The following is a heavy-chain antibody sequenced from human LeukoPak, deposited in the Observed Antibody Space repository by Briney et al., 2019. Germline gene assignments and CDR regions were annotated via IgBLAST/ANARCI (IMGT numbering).Heavy chain of an antibody. Sequence: GGSLSLSCAASGITFNNYVMTWVRQAPGKGLEWVSGMSGSGGSTYYADSVMGRFTISRDNSKNTLFLQMNSLRAEDTAVDYCATDLRAAGLDYWGQGTLVTVSS. CDR3: ATDLRAAGLDY. CDR2: MSGSGGST. V-gene: IGHV3-23*01. CDR1: GITFNNYV. D-gene: IGHD6-13*01. J-gene: IGHJ4*02.